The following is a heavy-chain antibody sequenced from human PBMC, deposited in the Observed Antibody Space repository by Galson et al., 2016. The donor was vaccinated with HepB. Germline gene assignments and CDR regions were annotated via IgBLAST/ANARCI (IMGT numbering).Heavy chain of an antibody. J-gene: IGHJ5*01. D-gene: IGHD3-22*01. CDR3: ARRTYYDMRFDS. CDR2: IFHSGNT. CDR1: GVSISSTYY. Sequence: SETLSLTCAVSGVSISSTYYWSWVRQTPGKGLEWIADIFHSGNTNLNPSLESRVTISVDMSKNQFSLRLTSVTAADTALYYCARRTYYDMRFDSWGQGTLVTVSS. V-gene: IGHV4-4*02.